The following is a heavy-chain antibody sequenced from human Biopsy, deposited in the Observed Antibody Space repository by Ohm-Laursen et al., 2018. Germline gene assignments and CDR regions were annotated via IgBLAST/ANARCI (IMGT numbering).Heavy chain of an antibody. CDR3: ATKLTGYFHH. CDR1: GRTFSNYG. D-gene: IGHD3-9*01. J-gene: IGHJ1*01. CDR2: NIPILGTG. V-gene: IGHV1-69*06. Sequence: SSVTVSCKAHGRTFSNYGVNWVRQAPGQGLEWLGGNIPILGTGNYAQKFQDRVTVAADTSTSTATMELRSLRSDDTAVYYCATKLTGYFHHWGQGTLVIVSS.